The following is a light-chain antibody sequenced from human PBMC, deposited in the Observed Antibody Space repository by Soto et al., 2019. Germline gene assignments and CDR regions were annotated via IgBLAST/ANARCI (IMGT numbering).Light chain of an antibody. V-gene: IGKV3-15*01. CDR2: GSS. CDR3: QQYNNWPQT. CDR1: QSVSSK. J-gene: IGKJ1*01. Sequence: EIVMTPSPTTLSVSPGERATLSCRASQSVSSKLTWYQPKPSQAPRLLIYGSSTRATGIPARFSGSGSGAEFTLTISILQSEDFAIYYCQQYNNWPQTFGQGTKVDIK.